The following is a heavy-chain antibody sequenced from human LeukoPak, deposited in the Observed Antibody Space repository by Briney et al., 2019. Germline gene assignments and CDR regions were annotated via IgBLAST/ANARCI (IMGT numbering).Heavy chain of an antibody. D-gene: IGHD1-26*01. CDR3: ARGVGAYDAFDV. CDR2: MYSGGGT. Sequence: GGSLRLSCVASGLNVSDNYMNWVRQAPGKGLEWVSVMYSGGGTHYTDSVQGRFTLFRDTSKSSMYLQMNTLRTEDTAVYYCARGVGAYDAFDVWDQGTMVTVSS. CDR1: GLNVSDNY. V-gene: IGHV3-66*02. J-gene: IGHJ3*01.